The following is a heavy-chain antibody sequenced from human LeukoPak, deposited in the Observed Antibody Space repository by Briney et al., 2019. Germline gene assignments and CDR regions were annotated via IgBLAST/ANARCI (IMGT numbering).Heavy chain of an antibody. Sequence: GGSLRLSCAASEFTFSSYNMNWVRQAPGKGLEWVANIKQDGSEKYYVDSVKGRFTISRDNAKNSLYLQMNSLRAEDTAVYYCAREASSSWGSFDYWGQGTLVTVSS. J-gene: IGHJ4*02. D-gene: IGHD6-13*01. CDR3: AREASSSWGSFDY. CDR2: IKQDGSEK. CDR1: EFTFSSYN. V-gene: IGHV3-7*01.